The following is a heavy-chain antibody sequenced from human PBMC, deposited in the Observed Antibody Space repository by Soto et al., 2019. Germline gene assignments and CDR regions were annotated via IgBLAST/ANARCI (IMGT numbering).Heavy chain of an antibody. CDR1: GFTFSAYS. D-gene: IGHD2-21*02. J-gene: IGHJ4*02. CDR3: ATLLYTVVTSIDF. V-gene: IGHV3-48*02. Sequence: EVQLVESGGGLVQPGGSLRLSCVASGFTFSAYSMNWVRPAPGKGPEWLSYISGNHANIYYAVSVRGRFTISSDNAKSSLFLQMDSLRDDDTAVYFFATLLYTVVTSIDFWGQGTLVTVSS. CDR2: ISGNHANI.